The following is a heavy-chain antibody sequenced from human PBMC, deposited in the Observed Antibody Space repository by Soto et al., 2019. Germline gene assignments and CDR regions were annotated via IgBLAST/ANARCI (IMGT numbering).Heavy chain of an antibody. CDR2: IIPIFNTA. V-gene: IGHV1-69*01. CDR3: ARVRPTDYVGNYNNGMDV. D-gene: IGHD4-17*01. J-gene: IGHJ6*02. CDR1: GGXXXNYX. Sequence: QVQLVQSGXEVKXPGSSXKXXXKASGGXXXNYXXXXVRXAXXXXXXXXXXIIPIFNTATYAQKFQGRVTITADESTSTAYMEVNSLRSEDTAVYYCARVRPTDYVGNYNNGMDVWGQGTTVTVSS.